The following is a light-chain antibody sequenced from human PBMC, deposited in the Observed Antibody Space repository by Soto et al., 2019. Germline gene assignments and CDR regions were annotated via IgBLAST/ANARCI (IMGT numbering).Light chain of an antibody. CDR1: SSNVGSYNL. J-gene: IGLJ2*01. Sequence: QSALTQPASVSGSPGQSITISCTGTSSNVGSYNLVSWYQHHPGEAPKLLISQASKRPSGVSNRFSVSKSGNTASLTISGLLAEDEAHYYCCSYAGSDTMIFGGGTKLTVL. V-gene: IGLV2-23*01. CDR2: QAS. CDR3: CSYAGSDTMI.